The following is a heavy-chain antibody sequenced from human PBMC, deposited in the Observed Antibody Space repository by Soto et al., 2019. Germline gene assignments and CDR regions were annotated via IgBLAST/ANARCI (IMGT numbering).Heavy chain of an antibody. CDR1: GFTFRSYV. CDR2: TSYDGSDK. CDR3: ARWGTTGGLDV. V-gene: IGHV3-30*19. Sequence: QVQLVESGGGVVQPGTSLRVSCVGSGFTFRSYVIHWVRQAPGKGLEWVALTSYDGSDKYYDDSVRGRFTISRDNSKNTVDLQTDSLRIEDTALYYCARWGTTGGLDVWGQGTLVSVSS. D-gene: IGHD3-16*01. J-gene: IGHJ1*01.